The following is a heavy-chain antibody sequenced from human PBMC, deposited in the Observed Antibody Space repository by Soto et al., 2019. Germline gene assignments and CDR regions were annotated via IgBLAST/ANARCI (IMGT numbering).Heavy chain of an antibody. J-gene: IGHJ6*02. CDR3: ARDSSTTGYYGLDV. Sequence: PGGSLRLSCAASGFTVKNYQMNWVRQAPGKGLEWVSVIYSGGGTYYPDSVKGRFTIIRDTSRNSVYLQMNSLRADDTAIYYCARDSSTTGYYGLDVWGQGTTVTVS. CDR1: GFTVKNYQ. CDR2: IYSGGGT. V-gene: IGHV3-53*01.